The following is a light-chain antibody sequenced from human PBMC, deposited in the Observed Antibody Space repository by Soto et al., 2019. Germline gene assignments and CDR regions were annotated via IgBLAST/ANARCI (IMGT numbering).Light chain of an antibody. V-gene: IGKV3-11*01. CDR1: QSVSSY. Sequence: EIVLTQSPATLSLSPGERATLSCRASQSVSSYLAWYQQKPGQAPRLLIYDASNRAAAIPARFSGRGSGTDFTLTISRLEPEDFEVYYCQQRYNWPRTFGQGTKVDIK. CDR3: QQRYNWPRT. CDR2: DAS. J-gene: IGKJ1*01.